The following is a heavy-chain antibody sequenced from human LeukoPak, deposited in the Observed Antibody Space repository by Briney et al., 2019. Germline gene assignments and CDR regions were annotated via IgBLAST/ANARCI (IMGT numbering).Heavy chain of an antibody. V-gene: IGHV4-4*07. CDR1: GGSINSFY. CDR2: IYTSGST. J-gene: IGHJ4*02. Sequence: SETLSLTCTVSGGSINSFYWSWIRQPAGKGLELIGRIYTSGSTNYNPSLKSRVTMSVDTPNNQFSLELSSVTAADTAVYYCARERSGSGNYYSPFDYWGQGTLVTVSS. D-gene: IGHD3-10*01. CDR3: ARERSGSGNYYSPFDY.